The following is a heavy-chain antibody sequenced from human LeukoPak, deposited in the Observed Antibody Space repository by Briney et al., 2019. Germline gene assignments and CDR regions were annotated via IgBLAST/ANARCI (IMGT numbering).Heavy chain of an antibody. CDR3: AREAYSSSWYDLTLGIASDAFDI. CDR1: GFTFSSYS. D-gene: IGHD6-13*01. J-gene: IGHJ3*02. V-gene: IGHV3-21*01. Sequence: PGGSLRLSCSASGFTFSSYSMTWVRQAPGKGLECVSAISSSSSYIYYADSVKGRFTISRDNAKNSLYLQMNSLRAEDTAVYYCAREAYSSSWYDLTLGIASDAFDIWGQGTMVTVSS. CDR2: ISSSSSYI.